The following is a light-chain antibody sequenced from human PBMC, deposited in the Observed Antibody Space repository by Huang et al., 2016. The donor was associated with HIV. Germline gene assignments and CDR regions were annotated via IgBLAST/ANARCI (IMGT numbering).Light chain of an antibody. CDR3: QQSYSPSPFT. Sequence: DIQMTQSPSSLSASIGDRVIITCRASQDIGRLLNWYHQKPGKAAQLLIYDAAVLQTGVPSRCCGSGAGRHFTLTTRSLLPEDFATYYCQQSYSPSPFTFGRGTILDI. J-gene: IGKJ2*01. CDR1: QDIGRL. V-gene: IGKV1-39*01. CDR2: DAA.